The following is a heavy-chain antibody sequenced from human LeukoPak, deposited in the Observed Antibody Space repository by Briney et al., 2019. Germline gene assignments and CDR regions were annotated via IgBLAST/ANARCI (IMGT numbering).Heavy chain of an antibody. D-gene: IGHD1-26*01. CDR3: ARDKIVGATSLDY. V-gene: IGHV3-23*01. CDR2: ISADSATT. CDR1: GFTFSSYA. J-gene: IGHJ4*02. Sequence: PGGSLRLSCAASGFTFSSYAMSWVRQAPGKGLEWVSVISADSATTFYADSVKGRFTISRDNAKNSLYLHMDSLRAEDTAFYYCARDKIVGATSLDYWGQGTLVTVSS.